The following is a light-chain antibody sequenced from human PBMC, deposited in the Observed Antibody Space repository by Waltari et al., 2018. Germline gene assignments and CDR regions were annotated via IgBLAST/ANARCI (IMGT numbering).Light chain of an antibody. CDR1: QSFSSSY. CDR3: QHYGRSPRT. V-gene: IGKV3-20*01. Sequence: EIVLTQSPGTLSLSPGERATLSCRASQSFSSSYLAWYPQRPGQAPRLLIYAASSRATGIPDRFSGSGSGTDFTLTISRLEPEDFAVYYCQHYGRSPRTFGQGTKVEIK. J-gene: IGKJ1*01. CDR2: AAS.